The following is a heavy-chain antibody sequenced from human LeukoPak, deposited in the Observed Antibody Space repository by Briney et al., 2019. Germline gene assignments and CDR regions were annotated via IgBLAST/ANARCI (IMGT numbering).Heavy chain of an antibody. J-gene: IGHJ4*02. V-gene: IGHV1-2*02. D-gene: IGHD6-19*01. CDR2: INPNSGGT. CDR3: ARDVGRLAVAGSG. Sequence: ASVKVSCKASGYTFTGYYMHWVRQAPGQGLEWMGWINPNSGGTNYAQKFQGRVTMTRDTSISTAYMEQSRLRSDDTAVYYCARDVGRLAVAGSGWGQGTLVTVSS. CDR1: GYTFTGYY.